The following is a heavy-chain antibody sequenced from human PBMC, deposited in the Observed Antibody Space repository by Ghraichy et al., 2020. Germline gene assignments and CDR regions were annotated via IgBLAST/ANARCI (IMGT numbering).Heavy chain of an antibody. CDR1: GFTFSSYW. Sequence: GGSLRLSCAASGFTFSSYWMSWVRQAPGKGLEWVANIKQDGSEKYYVDSVKGRFTISRDNAKNSLYLQMNSLRAEDTAVYYCASSGSYYVDAFDIWGQGTMVTVSS. J-gene: IGHJ3*02. CDR2: IKQDGSEK. CDR3: ASSGSYYVDAFDI. D-gene: IGHD1-26*01. V-gene: IGHV3-7*03.